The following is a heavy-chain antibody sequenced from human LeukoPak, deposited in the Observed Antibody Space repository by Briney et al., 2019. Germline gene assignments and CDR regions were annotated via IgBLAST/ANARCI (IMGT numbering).Heavy chain of an antibody. CDR3: AREVLLNDIDY. CDR1: GYSISSGYY. Sequence: SETLSLTCTVSGYSISSGYYWGWIRQPPGKGLEWIGSIYHSGSTYYNPSLKSRVTISVDTSKNQFSLKLSSVTAADTAVYYCAREVLLNDIDYWGQGTLVTVSS. J-gene: IGHJ4*02. CDR2: IYHSGST. V-gene: IGHV4-38-2*02. D-gene: IGHD1-1*01.